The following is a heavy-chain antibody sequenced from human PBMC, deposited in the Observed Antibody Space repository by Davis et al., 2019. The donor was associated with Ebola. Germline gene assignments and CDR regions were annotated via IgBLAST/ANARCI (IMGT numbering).Heavy chain of an antibody. CDR3: ARDKFYYDSSGYGYYYGMDV. V-gene: IGHV3-21*01. CDR1: GFTFSSYS. J-gene: IGHJ6*02. D-gene: IGHD3-22*01. Sequence: GESLKISCAASGFTFSSYSMNWVCQAPGKGLEWVSSIGSSSSYIYYADSVKGRFTISSDNAKKSLYLHMNSLRAEDTAVYYCARDKFYYDSSGYGYYYGMDVWGQGTTVTVSS. CDR2: IGSSSSYI.